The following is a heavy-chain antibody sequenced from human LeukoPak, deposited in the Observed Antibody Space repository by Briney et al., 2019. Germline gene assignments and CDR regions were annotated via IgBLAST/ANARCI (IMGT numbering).Heavy chain of an antibody. V-gene: IGHV4-34*01. CDR2: INHSGST. D-gene: IGHD5-24*01. CDR3: ARDRRLRWLPIDAFDI. J-gene: IGHJ3*02. Sequence: SETLSLTCAVYGGSFSGYYWSWIRQPPGKGLEWIGEINHSGSTNYNPSLKSRVTISVDTSKNQFSLKLSSVTAADTAVYYCARDRRLRWLPIDAFDIWGQGTMVTVSS. CDR1: GGSFSGYY.